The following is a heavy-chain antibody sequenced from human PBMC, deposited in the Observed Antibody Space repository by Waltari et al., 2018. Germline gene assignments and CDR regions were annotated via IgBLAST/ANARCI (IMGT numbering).Heavy chain of an antibody. D-gene: IGHD3-3*01. V-gene: IGHV4-59*01. CDR2: IYYRGST. CDR1: GGSISSYY. J-gene: IGHJ6*02. Sequence: QVQLQESGPGLVKPSETLSLTCTVSGGSISSYYWSWIRQPPGKGLEWIGNIYYRGSTNYNPSLKSRVTISVDTSKNQFSLKLSSVTAADTAVYYCARDYPNGEFWSGRHYGIDVWGQGTTVTVSS. CDR3: ARDYPNGEFWSGRHYGIDV.